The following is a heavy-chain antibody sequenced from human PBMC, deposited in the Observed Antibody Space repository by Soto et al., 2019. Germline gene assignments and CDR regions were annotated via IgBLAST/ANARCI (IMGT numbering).Heavy chain of an antibody. Sequence: ASVKVSCKASGSTFSSYAISWVRQAPGQGLEWMGGIIPIFGTANNAQKFQGRVTITADESTSTAYMELSSLRSEDTAVYYCARVCSSTSCRDYWGQGTLVTVSS. V-gene: IGHV1-69*13. CDR1: GSTFSSYA. CDR2: IIPIFGTA. CDR3: ARVCSSTSCRDY. J-gene: IGHJ4*02. D-gene: IGHD2-2*01.